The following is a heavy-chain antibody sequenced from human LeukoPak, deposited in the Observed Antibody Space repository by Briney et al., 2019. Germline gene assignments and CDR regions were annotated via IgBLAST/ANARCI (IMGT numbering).Heavy chain of an antibody. J-gene: IGHJ4*02. Sequence: SETLSLTCAVYGGSFRGYYWSWIRQPPGKGLEWIGEINHRGSTNYNPSLKSRVTISVDTSKNQFSLKLSSVTAADTAVYYCARAEGYCSGGSCYFYDYWGQGTLVTVSS. D-gene: IGHD2-15*01. CDR1: GGSFRGYY. CDR3: ARAEGYCSGGSCYFYDY. CDR2: INHRGST. V-gene: IGHV4-34*01.